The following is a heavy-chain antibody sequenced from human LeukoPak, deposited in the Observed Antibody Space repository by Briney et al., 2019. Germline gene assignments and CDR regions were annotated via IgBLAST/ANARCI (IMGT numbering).Heavy chain of an antibody. J-gene: IGHJ2*01. Sequence: GESLKISCKGSGYSFTSYWIGWVRQMPGKGLEWMGIIYPGDSDTRYSPSFQGQVTISADKSISTAYLQWSSLKASDTAMYYCARRDRGYSRDWYFDLWGRGTLVTVSS. V-gene: IGHV5-51*01. CDR2: IYPGDSDT. D-gene: IGHD6-13*01. CDR1: GYSFTSYW. CDR3: ARRDRGYSRDWYFDL.